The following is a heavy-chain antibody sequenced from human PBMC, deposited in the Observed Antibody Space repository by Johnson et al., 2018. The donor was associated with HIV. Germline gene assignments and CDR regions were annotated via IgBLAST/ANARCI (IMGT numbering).Heavy chain of an antibody. Sequence: QVQLVESGGGVVQPGRSLRLSCAASGSTFSSYGMHWVRQAPGKRLEWVAVISFLGGTKYSADSVKGRFTISRDNSKNTLYLQMNSLGAEDTAVYYRTTDDVAARPRDAIDIWGQGTVVAVS. CDR1: GSTFSSYG. CDR2: ISFLGGTK. D-gene: IGHD6-6*01. V-gene: IGHV3-30*03. CDR3: TTDDVAARPRDAIDI. J-gene: IGHJ3*02.